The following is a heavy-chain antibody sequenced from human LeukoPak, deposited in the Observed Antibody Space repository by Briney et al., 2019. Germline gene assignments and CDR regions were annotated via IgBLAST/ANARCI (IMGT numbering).Heavy chain of an antibody. CDR1: GGSFSGYY. J-gene: IGHJ4*02. CDR3: ARGVYGSGSYDY. Sequence: PSETLSLTCAVYGGSFSGYYWSWIRQPPGKGLEWIGEINHSGSTNYNPSLKSRVTISVGTSKNQFSLKLSSVTAADTAVYYCARGVYGSGSYDYWGQGTLVTVSS. CDR2: INHSGST. D-gene: IGHD3-10*01. V-gene: IGHV4-34*01.